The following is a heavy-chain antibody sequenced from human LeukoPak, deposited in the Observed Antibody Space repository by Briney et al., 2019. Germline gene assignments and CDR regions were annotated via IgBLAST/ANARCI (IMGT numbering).Heavy chain of an antibody. J-gene: IGHJ3*02. V-gene: IGHV4-61*01. CDR3: ARYFDWPSAFDI. D-gene: IGHD3-9*01. Sequence: SETLSLTCTVSGGSVSSATYYWSWIRQPPGKGLEWIGYIYYTGSTNCNPSLESRVTISVDTSKNQFSLKVTSVTAADTAVYYCARYFDWPSAFDIWGQGAMVTVSS. CDR1: GGSVSSATYY. CDR2: IYYTGST.